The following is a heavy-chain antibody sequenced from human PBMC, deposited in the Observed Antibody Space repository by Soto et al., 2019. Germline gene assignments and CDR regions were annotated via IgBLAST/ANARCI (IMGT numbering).Heavy chain of an antibody. CDR1: GGSFSGYY. J-gene: IGHJ5*02. D-gene: IGHD3-10*01. V-gene: IGHV4-34*01. CDR2: INHSGST. Sequence: SETLSLTCAVYGGSFSGYYWSWIRQPPGKGLEWIGEINHSGSTNYNPSLKSRVTISVDTSKNQFSLKLSSVTAADTAVFYCAREHYYGSGSPRGFDPWGQGTLVTVSS. CDR3: AREHYYGSGSPRGFDP.